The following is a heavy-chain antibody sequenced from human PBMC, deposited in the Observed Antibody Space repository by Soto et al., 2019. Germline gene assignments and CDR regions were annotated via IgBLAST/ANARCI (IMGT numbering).Heavy chain of an antibody. V-gene: IGHV3-30*18. CDR3: AKEKNFWTESVLYGMDV. J-gene: IGHJ6*02. D-gene: IGHD3-3*01. Sequence: GGSLRLSCAASGFTFSSYGMHWVRQAPGKGLEWVAVISYDGSNKYYADSVKGRFTISRDNSKNTLYLQMNSLRAEDTAVYYCAKEKNFWTESVLYGMDVWGQGTTVTVSS. CDR1: GFTFSSYG. CDR2: ISYDGSNK.